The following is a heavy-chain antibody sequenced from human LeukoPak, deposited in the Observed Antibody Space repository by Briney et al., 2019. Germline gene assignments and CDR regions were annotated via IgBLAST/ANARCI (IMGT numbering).Heavy chain of an antibody. CDR1: GFTFSSYW. CDR3: ARLVGKWLRFNYFDY. V-gene: IGHV3-7*01. Sequence: GGSLRLSCAASGFTFSSYWMSWVRQAPGKGLEWVANIKQDGSEKYYVDSVKGRFTISRDNAKNSLYLQMNSLRAEDTAVYYCARLVGKWLRFNYFDYWGQGTLATVSS. CDR2: IKQDGSEK. D-gene: IGHD5-12*01. J-gene: IGHJ4*02.